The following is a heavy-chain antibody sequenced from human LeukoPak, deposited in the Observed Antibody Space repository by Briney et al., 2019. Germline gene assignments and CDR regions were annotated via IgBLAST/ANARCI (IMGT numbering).Heavy chain of an antibody. CDR2: INHSGST. Sequence: SETLSLTCAVYGGSFSGYYWSWIRQPPGKGLEWIGEINHSGSTNYNPSLKSRVTISVDTSKNQFSLKLRSVTAADTAVYYCARGEKLRFGELLSFQHWGQGTLVTVSS. CDR3: ARGEKLRFGELLSFQH. CDR1: GGSFSGYY. J-gene: IGHJ1*01. V-gene: IGHV4-34*01. D-gene: IGHD3-10*01.